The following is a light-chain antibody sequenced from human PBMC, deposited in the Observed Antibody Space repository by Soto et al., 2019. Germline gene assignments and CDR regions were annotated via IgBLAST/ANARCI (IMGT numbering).Light chain of an antibody. CDR1: QGISGW. V-gene: IGKV1-12*01. CDR3: FQPYNFPPLT. CDR2: ATS. J-gene: IGKJ4*01. Sequence: MPMTQSPSSVSASVGDRVTITCRASQGISGWLAWYQQKPGKAPKLLIYATSSLQSGVPPRFCGSRSWTNVILTIISRLPSDFSTFYCFQPYNFPPLTFGGGTKVEIK.